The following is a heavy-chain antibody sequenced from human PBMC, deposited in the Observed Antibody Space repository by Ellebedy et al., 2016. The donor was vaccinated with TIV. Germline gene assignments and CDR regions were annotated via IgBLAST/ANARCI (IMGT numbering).Heavy chain of an antibody. CDR2: IYYSGST. D-gene: IGHD3-3*01. V-gene: IGHV4-59*08. Sequence: SETLSLXXNVSGGYLRTYYWSWIRQSPGKGLEWIGYIYYSGSTSYNPSLKSRVTISVDTSKNQFSLNLSSVTAADTAVYYCARVLIFGVVANNWFDPWGQGTLVTVSS. CDR3: ARVLIFGVVANNWFDP. CDR1: GGYLRTYY. J-gene: IGHJ5*02.